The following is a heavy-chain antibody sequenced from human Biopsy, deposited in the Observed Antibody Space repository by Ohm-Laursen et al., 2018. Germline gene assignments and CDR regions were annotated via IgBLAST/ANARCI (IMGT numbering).Heavy chain of an antibody. CDR1: GDSITRSY. Sequence: SETLSLTCTLSGDSITRSYWSWIRQSPGKGLEWIGHVFDRGTTNYNPSVRSRVTMSEDTSKKQFSLKMTSVTAADTAIYYCAHGSGSYYKWDVWGQGTTVTVSS. CDR2: VFDRGTT. J-gene: IGHJ6*02. D-gene: IGHD3-10*01. CDR3: AHGSGSYYKWDV. V-gene: IGHV4-59*08.